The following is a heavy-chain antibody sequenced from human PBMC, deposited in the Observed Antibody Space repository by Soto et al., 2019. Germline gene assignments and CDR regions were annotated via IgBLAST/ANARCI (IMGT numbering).Heavy chain of an antibody. CDR1: GGTFSSYA. J-gene: IGHJ4*02. D-gene: IGHD2-21*02. CDR2: IIPIFGTA. Sequence: QVQLVQSGAEVKKPGSSVKVSCKASGGTFSSYAISWVRQAPGQGLEWMGGIIPIFGTANYAQKFQGRVTITADESTSTAYMELSNLRSEDTAVYYCATAAPTAYCGGDCYWGFDYWGQGTLVTVSS. V-gene: IGHV1-69*01. CDR3: ATAAPTAYCGGDCYWGFDY.